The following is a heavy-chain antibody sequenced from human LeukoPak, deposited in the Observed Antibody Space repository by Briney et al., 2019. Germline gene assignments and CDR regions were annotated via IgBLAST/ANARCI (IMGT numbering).Heavy chain of an antibody. CDR2: VKNRGDGRTT. CDR3: TTEYFGGFEY. V-gene: IGHV3-15*07. J-gene: IGHJ4*02. Sequence: PGGSLRLSCVVSTFTKAWMNWVRQAPGKGLEWVGRVKNRGDGRTTDYAAPVKGRFIISRDDSKKTVYLQMDSLKTEDTAVYFCTTEYFGGFEYWGPGTLVTVSS. CDR1: TFTKAW. D-gene: IGHD3-16*01.